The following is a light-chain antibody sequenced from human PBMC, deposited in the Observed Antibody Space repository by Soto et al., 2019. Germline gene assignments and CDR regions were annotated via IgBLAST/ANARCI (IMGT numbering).Light chain of an antibody. J-gene: IGKJ4*01. Sequence: EKAMTQSPATLSVSQGERATLSCRASQSVRSNLAWYQQNPGQPPRLLIYDASSRATGIPSRFSGSGSGTEFTLTISSLEPEDFAVYYCQQRSNWTLTFGGGTMVDI. V-gene: IGKV3-11*01. CDR2: DAS. CDR3: QQRSNWTLT. CDR1: QSVRSN.